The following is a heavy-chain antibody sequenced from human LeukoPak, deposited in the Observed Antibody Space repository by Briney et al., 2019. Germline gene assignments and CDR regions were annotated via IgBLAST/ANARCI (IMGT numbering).Heavy chain of an antibody. V-gene: IGHV4-61*02. D-gene: IGHD3-22*01. J-gene: IGHJ5*02. CDR1: GGSISSGNYN. CDR3: ARGLYYDSSGYYYGWFDP. CDR2: IYTSGST. Sequence: SQTLSLTCTVSGGSISSGNYNWGWIRQPAGKGLEWIGRIYTSGSTNYNPSLKSRVTILVDTSKNQFSLKLSSVTAADTAVYYCARGLYYDSSGYYYGWFDPWGQGTLVTVSS.